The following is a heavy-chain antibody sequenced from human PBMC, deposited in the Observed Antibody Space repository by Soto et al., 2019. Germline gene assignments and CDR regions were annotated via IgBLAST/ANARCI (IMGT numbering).Heavy chain of an antibody. V-gene: IGHV1-69*13. Sequence: ASVKVSCKASGGTFSSYAISWVRQAPGQGLEWMGGIIPIFGTANYAQKFQGRVTITADESTSTAYMELSSLRSEDTAVYYCARPRGVTTWFDPWGQGTLVTVSS. CDR3: ARPRGVTTWFDP. J-gene: IGHJ5*02. CDR1: GGTFSSYA. D-gene: IGHD3-10*01. CDR2: IIPIFGTA.